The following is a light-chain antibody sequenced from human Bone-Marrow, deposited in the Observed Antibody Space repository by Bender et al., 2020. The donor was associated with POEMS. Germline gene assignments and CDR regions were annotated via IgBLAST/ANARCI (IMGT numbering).Light chain of an antibody. J-gene: IGLJ3*02. CDR1: RSDIGSHDY. CDR2: DVN. V-gene: IGLV2-14*03. CDR3: SSYTNSDTRV. Sequence: QSALTQPASMSGSPGQSITIPCTGTRSDIGSHDYVSWYQPHPDKAPKLMIYDVNRRPSGVSDRFSGSKSVNTASLTISGLQAEDEADYFCSSYTNSDTRVFGGGTRVTV.